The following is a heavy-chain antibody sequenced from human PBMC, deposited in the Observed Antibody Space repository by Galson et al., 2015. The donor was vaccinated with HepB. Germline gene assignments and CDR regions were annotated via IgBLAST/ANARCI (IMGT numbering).Heavy chain of an antibody. D-gene: IGHD6-13*01. V-gene: IGHV3-43*01. Sequence: SLRLSCAASGFTFDDYTMHWVRQAPGKGLEWVSLISWDGGSTYYADSVKGRFTISRDNSKNSLYLQMNSLRTEDTALYYCAKSTYSSSWYYYYGMDVWGQGTTVTVSS. CDR2: ISWDGGST. CDR3: AKSTYSSSWYYYYGMDV. J-gene: IGHJ6*02. CDR1: GFTFDDYT.